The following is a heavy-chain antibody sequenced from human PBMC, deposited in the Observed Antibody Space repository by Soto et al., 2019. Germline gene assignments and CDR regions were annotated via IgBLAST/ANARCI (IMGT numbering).Heavy chain of an antibody. CDR2: IVVGSGNT. Sequence: ASVKVSCKASGFTFTSSAVQWVRQARGQRLEWIGWIVVGSGNTNYAQKFQEGVTITRDMSTSTAYMELSSLRSEDTAVYYCAKNWLRKQWLDLNWFDPWGQGTLVTVSS. D-gene: IGHD6-19*01. CDR1: GFTFTSSA. J-gene: IGHJ5*02. V-gene: IGHV1-58*01. CDR3: AKNWLRKQWLDLNWFDP.